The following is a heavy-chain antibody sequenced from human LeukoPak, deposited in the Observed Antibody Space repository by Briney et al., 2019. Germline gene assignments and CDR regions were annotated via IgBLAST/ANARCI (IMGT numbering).Heavy chain of an antibody. CDR3: AKLPAVWCGGDCHYFDY. D-gene: IGHD2-21*01. V-gene: IGHV3-23*01. Sequence: GGSLRLSCAASGFTFSSYAMSWVRQAPGKGLEWVSAISGSGGSTYYADSVKGRFTISRDNSKNTLNLQMNSLRAEDTAVYYCAKLPAVWCGGDCHYFDYWGQGTLVTVSS. CDR2: ISGSGGST. J-gene: IGHJ4*02. CDR1: GFTFSSYA.